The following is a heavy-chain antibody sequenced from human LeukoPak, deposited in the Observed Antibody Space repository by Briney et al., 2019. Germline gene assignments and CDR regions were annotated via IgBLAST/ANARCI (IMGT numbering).Heavy chain of an antibody. CDR2: IYPGDSDT. D-gene: IGHD3-22*01. J-gene: IGHJ4*02. V-gene: IGHV5-51*01. CDR1: GYSFTGYW. CDR3: ARQPPTYYYDSSGYQ. Sequence: GESLKISCKGSGYSFTGYWIGWVRQMPGKGLEWMGIIYPGDSDTRYSPSFQGQVTISADKSISTAYLQWSSLKASDTAMYYCARQPPTYYYDSSGYQWGQGALVTVSS.